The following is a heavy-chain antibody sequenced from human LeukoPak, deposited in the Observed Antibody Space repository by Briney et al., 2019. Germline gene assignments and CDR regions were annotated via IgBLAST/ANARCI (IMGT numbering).Heavy chain of an antibody. D-gene: IGHD6-13*01. CDR2: ISGSGTTT. CDR1: GFTFSSYA. V-gene: IGHV3-23*01. CDR3: ARDTGTATGSPFDS. Sequence: GGSLRLSCAASGFTFSSYAMSWVRQAPGKGLEWVSGISGSGTTTYHADSVKGRFTISRDNSKNTLYLQMNSLRAEDTAVYYCARDTGTATGSPFDSWGQGTLVTVSS. J-gene: IGHJ4*02.